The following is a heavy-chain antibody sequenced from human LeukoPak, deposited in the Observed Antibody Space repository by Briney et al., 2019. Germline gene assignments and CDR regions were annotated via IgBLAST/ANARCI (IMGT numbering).Heavy chain of an antibody. CDR1: GFTVSTNY. CDR3: AKAFYGSGSFYNPFDY. V-gene: IGHV3-53*01. Sequence: GGSLRLSCAASGFTVSTNYMSWVRQAPGKGLEWVSLIYSGGSTYYADSVKGRFTISRDNSKNTLYLHMNSLRAEDTAVYYCAKAFYGSGSFYNPFDYWGQGALVTVSS. J-gene: IGHJ4*02. D-gene: IGHD3-10*01. CDR2: IYSGGST.